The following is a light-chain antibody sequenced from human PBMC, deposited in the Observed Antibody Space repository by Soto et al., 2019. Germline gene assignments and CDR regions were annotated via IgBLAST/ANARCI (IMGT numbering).Light chain of an antibody. CDR1: QALVHREGNTS. Sequence: DIVMTQTPLSSPATFGQPASIACGSIQALVHREGNTSLIWLQQRPGQPPRLLIYEFSNGFSGVPDRFSGSGAGTDFTLKISRVEAEDVGVYYCMQATQFPWTFGQGTKVEIK. J-gene: IGKJ1*01. CDR3: MQATQFPWT. V-gene: IGKV2-24*01. CDR2: EFS.